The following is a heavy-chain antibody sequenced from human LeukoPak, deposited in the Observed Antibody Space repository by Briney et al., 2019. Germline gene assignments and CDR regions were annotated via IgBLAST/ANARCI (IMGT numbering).Heavy chain of an antibody. V-gene: IGHV1-46*01. Sequence: ASVKVSCKASGYTFTSYYMHWVRQAPGQGLEWMGIINPSGGSTSYAQKFQGRVTMTRDTSTSTVYMELSSLRSEDTAVYYCARADSDYASSLPGFDYWGQGTLVTVSS. CDR2: INPSGGST. J-gene: IGHJ4*02. CDR3: ARADSDYASSLPGFDY. CDR1: GYTFTSYY. D-gene: IGHD3-16*01.